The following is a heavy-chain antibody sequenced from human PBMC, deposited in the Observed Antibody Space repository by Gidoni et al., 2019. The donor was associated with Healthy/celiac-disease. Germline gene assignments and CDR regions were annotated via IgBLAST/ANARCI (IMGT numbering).Heavy chain of an antibody. CDR3: AGQGQQLGQPIDY. J-gene: IGHJ4*02. Sequence: EVQLVQSGAEVKKPGESLWISCMGSGSSFTSYWISWVRQMTGKGLEWMGRIDPSDSYTNYSPSFQGHVTISADKSISTAYLQWSSLKASDTAMYYCAGQGQQLGQPIDYWGQGTLVTVSS. D-gene: IGHD6-13*01. CDR1: GSSFTSYW. CDR2: IDPSDSYT. V-gene: IGHV5-10-1*03.